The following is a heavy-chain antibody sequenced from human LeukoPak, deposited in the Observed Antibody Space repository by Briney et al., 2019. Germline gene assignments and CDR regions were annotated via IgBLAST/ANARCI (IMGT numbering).Heavy chain of an antibody. D-gene: IGHD3-16*02. Sequence: RPSETLSLTCTVSGGSIGSSSYYWGWIRQPPGKGLEWVGSITYSGTTYYNPSLKSRVTISVDTSKSQFSLKLTSVTAADTAVYYCAPAYIWGSFRTFNYWGQGTLVTVSS. CDR1: GGSIGSSSYY. CDR2: ITYSGTT. V-gene: IGHV4-39*01. CDR3: APAYIWGSFRTFNY. J-gene: IGHJ4*02.